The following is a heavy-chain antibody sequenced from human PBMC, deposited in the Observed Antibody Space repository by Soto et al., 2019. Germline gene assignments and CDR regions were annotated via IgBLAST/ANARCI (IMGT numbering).Heavy chain of an antibody. CDR3: AKDRGYSYGNYYYYGMDV. D-gene: IGHD5-18*01. CDR1: GGTFSSYA. CDR2: IIPIFGTP. V-gene: IGHV1-69*12. Sequence: QVQLVQSGAEVKKPGSSVKVSCKASGGTFSSYAISWVRQAPGQGLEWMGGIIPIFGTPNYAQKFQGRVTITADEXTXTXIMELSSLRSEDTAVYYCAKDRGYSYGNYYYYGMDVWGQGTTVTVSS. J-gene: IGHJ6*02.